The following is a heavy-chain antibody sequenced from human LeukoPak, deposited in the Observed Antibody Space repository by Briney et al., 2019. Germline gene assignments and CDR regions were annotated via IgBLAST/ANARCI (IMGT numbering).Heavy chain of an antibody. CDR1: GGSISSYY. D-gene: IGHD6-13*01. CDR3: AKDGEVAASRTRAEYFQH. Sequence: SETLSLTCTVSGGSISSYYWSWIRQPAGKGLEWIGRIYTSGSTNYNPSLKSRVTMSVDTSKNQFSLKLSSVTAADTAVYCCAKDGEVAASRTRAEYFQHWGQGTLVTVSS. CDR2: IYTSGST. J-gene: IGHJ1*01. V-gene: IGHV4-4*07.